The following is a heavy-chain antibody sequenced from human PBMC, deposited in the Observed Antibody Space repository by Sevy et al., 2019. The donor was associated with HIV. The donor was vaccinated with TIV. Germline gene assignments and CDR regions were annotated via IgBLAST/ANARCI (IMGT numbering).Heavy chain of an antibody. CDR2: ISAGGTTT. V-gene: IGHV3-23*01. Sequence: GGSLRLSCAASGFIFSNYPMSWVRHSPGKGLEWVSDISAGGTTTYYADSVEGRFTISRDNSKNTVSLKMNSLGAEDTAIYYCAKRYCSTITCYDDDFWKPYYFYGLDVWGQGISVTVSS. CDR3: AKRYCSTITCYDDDFWKPYYFYGLDV. CDR1: GFIFSNYP. D-gene: IGHD2-2*01. J-gene: IGHJ6*02.